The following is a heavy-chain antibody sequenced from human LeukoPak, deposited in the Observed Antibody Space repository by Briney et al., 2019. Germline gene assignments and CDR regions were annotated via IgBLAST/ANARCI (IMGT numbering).Heavy chain of an antibody. Sequence: GRSLRLSCAASGFTFDDYAMHWVRHAPGKGLEWVSGISWNSGSIGYADSVKGRFTISRDNAKNSLYLQMNSLRAEDTALYYCAKEAGPKYYYDSSGYYYWNSAFDIWGQGTMVTVSS. CDR1: GFTFDDYA. J-gene: IGHJ3*02. CDR2: ISWNSGSI. CDR3: AKEAGPKYYYDSSGYYYWNSAFDI. V-gene: IGHV3-9*01. D-gene: IGHD3-22*01.